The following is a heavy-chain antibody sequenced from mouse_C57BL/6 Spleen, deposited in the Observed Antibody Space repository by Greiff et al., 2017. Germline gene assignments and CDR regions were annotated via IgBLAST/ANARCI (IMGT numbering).Heavy chain of an antibody. J-gene: IGHJ2*01. V-gene: IGHV2-2*01. CDR1: GFSLTSYG. Sequence: QVQLQQSGPGLVQPSQSLSITCTVSGFSLTSYGVHWVRQSPGKGLEWLGVIWSGGSTDYNAAFISRLSISKDNSKSQVFFKMNSLQADDTAIYYCAREGDWDVLYYFDYWGQGTTLTVSS. D-gene: IGHD4-1*01. CDR3: AREGDWDVLYYFDY. CDR2: IWSGGST.